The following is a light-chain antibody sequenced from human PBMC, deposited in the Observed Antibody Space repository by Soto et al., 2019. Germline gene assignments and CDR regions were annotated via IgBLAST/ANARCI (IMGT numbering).Light chain of an antibody. Sequence: QSALTQPRSVXXXXXXXXXXSCTGTSSDVGGYNYVSWYQQHPGKAPQLMIYDVSKRPSGVPDRFSGSKSGNTASLTISGLQAEDEADYYCCSYAGSYTHYVFGTGTKLTVL. V-gene: IGLV2-11*01. CDR1: SSDVGGYNY. CDR2: DVS. CDR3: CSYAGSYTHYV. J-gene: IGLJ1*01.